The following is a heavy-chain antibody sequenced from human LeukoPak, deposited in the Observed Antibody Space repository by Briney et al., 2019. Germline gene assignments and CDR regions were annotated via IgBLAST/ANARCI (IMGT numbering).Heavy chain of an antibody. CDR1: GYTFTSYY. V-gene: IGHV1-46*01. J-gene: IGHJ3*02. D-gene: IGHD3-22*01. CDR2: INPSGGST. Sequence: ASVKVSCKASGYTFTSYYMHWVRQAPGQGLEWMGIINPSGGSTSYAQKFQGRVTMTRDTSTSTVYMELSSLRSEDTAVYYCARAGPNNYYDSSGYALAFGIWGQGTMVTVSS. CDR3: ARAGPNNYYDSSGYALAFGI.